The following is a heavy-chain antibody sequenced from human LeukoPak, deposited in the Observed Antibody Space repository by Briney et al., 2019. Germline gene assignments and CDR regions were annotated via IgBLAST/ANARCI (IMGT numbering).Heavy chain of an antibody. Sequence: ASVKVSCKASGYTFTGYYMHWVRQAPGQGLEWMGWINPNSGGTNYAQKFQGRVTMTRDTSISTAYMELSRLRSDDTAVYYCARGVTAVARWYFDLWGRGTLVTVSS. D-gene: IGHD6-19*01. CDR2: INPNSGGT. CDR3: ARGVTAVARWYFDL. J-gene: IGHJ2*01. V-gene: IGHV1-2*02. CDR1: GYTFTGYY.